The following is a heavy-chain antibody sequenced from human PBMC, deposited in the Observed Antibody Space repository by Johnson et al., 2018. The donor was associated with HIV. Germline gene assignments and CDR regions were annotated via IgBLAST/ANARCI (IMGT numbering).Heavy chain of an antibody. CDR3: AFEEPYSAAAGIDAFDI. CDR2: IGTAGDT. J-gene: IGHJ3*02. CDR1: GFTFSSYD. Sequence: VQLVESGGGLVQPGRSLRLSCAASGFTFSSYDMHWVRQATGKGLEWVSAIGTAGDTYYPGSVKGRFTISRENAKNSLYLQMNSLRAEDTAVYYCAFEEPYSAAAGIDAFDIWGQGTMVTVSS. V-gene: IGHV3-13*01. D-gene: IGHD6-13*01.